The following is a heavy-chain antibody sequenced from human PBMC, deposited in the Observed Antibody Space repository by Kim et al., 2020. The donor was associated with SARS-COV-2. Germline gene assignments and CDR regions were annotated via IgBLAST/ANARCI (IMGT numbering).Heavy chain of an antibody. D-gene: IGHD2-8*02. CDR2: ITISGSYI. J-gene: IGHJ6*02. CDR3: ARPWSTSGYYFGMDV. CDR1: GFTFSSYS. Sequence: GGSLRLSCAASGFTFSSYSMNWVRQAPGKGLEWVSSITISGSYIYYADSVKGRFTVSRNNAKNSLYLQLTSLRAEDTAVYYCARPWSTSGYYFGMDVWGHGTLVTVSS. V-gene: IGHV3-21*01.